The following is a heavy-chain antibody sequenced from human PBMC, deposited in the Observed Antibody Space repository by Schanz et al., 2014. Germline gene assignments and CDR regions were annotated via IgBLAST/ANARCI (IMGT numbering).Heavy chain of an antibody. J-gene: IGHJ4*02. D-gene: IGHD4-17*01. CDR3: VRDTDYHFDY. V-gene: IGHV3-74*01. CDR2: TSHDGSFT. Sequence: EVQLVESGGGLVQPGRSLRLSCAGSGFSFSDYGMHWVRQAPGKGLVWVSRTSHDGSFTTFADSVKGRFTISRDNAKNALYLQMNSLRAEDTAVYYCVRDTDYHFDYWGQGTLVTVSS. CDR1: GFSFSDYG.